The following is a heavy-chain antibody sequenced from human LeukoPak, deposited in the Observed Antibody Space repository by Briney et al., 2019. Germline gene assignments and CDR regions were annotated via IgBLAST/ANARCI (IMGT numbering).Heavy chain of an antibody. CDR3: AREPPTYYDFWSGVDY. Sequence: ASVMVSCKASGYTFTGYYIHWVRQAPGQGLEWMGWISAYNGNTNYAQKLQGRVTMTTDTSTSTAYMELRSLRSDDTAVYYCAREPPTYYDFWSGVDYWGQGTLVTVSS. CDR1: GYTFTGYY. J-gene: IGHJ4*02. D-gene: IGHD3-3*01. CDR2: ISAYNGNT. V-gene: IGHV1-18*04.